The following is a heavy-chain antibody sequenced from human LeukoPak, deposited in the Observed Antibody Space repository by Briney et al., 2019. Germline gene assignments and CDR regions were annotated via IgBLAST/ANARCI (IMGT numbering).Heavy chain of an antibody. Sequence: GESLKISXKGSGYSFTSYWIGWVRQMPGKGLEWMGMIYPGDSDTIYSPSFQGQVTISADKSTSTASLQWSSLKASDTAMYYCARRLCSGGSCYYFDYWGQGTLVTVSS. CDR2: IYPGDSDT. CDR1: GYSFTSYW. CDR3: ARRLCSGGSCYYFDY. D-gene: IGHD2-15*01. V-gene: IGHV5-51*01. J-gene: IGHJ4*02.